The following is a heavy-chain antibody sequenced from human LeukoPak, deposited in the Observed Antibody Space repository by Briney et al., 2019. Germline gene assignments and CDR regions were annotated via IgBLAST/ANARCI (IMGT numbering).Heavy chain of an antibody. J-gene: IGHJ1*01. V-gene: IGHV1-69*13. D-gene: IGHD1-26*01. CDR3: ARDGVGATQYFQH. Sequence: GASVKVSCKASGGTFSSYAISWVRQAPGQGLEWMGGIIPIFGTANYAQKFQGRVTITADESTSTAYMELSSLRSEDTAVYYCARDGVGATQYFQHWGQGTLVTVSS. CDR2: IIPIFGTA. CDR1: GGTFSSYA.